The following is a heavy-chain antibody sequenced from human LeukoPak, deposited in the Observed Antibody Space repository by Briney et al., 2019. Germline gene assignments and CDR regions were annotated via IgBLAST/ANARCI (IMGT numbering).Heavy chain of an antibody. CDR2: ISGSGGST. Sequence: PGGSLRLSCAASGFTFSSYSMNWVRQAPGKGLEWVSGISGSGGSTYYADSVKGRFTISRDNSKNTLYLQMNSLRAEDTAVYYCAKLTAAMFIRAFIDYWGQGTLVTVSS. J-gene: IGHJ4*02. D-gene: IGHD5-18*01. CDR3: AKLTAAMFIRAFIDY. CDR1: GFTFSSYS. V-gene: IGHV3-23*01.